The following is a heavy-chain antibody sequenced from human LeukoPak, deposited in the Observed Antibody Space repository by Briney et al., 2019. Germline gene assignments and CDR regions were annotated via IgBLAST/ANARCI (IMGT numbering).Heavy chain of an antibody. CDR3: ARGRAYFD. J-gene: IGHJ4*02. Sequence: SETLSLTCAIYSGSFSGYYWSWIRQPPGKGLEWIGEINHSGSTNYNPSLKSRLTISLDTSKNQFSLKLSSVTAADTAVYYCARGRAYFDWGQGILVTVSS. V-gene: IGHV4-34*01. CDR1: SGSFSGYY. D-gene: IGHD3-9*01. CDR2: INHSGST.